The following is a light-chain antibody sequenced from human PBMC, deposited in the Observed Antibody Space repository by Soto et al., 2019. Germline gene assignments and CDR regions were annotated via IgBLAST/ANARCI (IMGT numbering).Light chain of an antibody. CDR3: QKYNCAPQT. V-gene: IGKV1-27*01. J-gene: IGKJ1*01. Sequence: DIQMTQSPSSLSASVGDRVTITCRASQGISNSLAWYQQKPGNVPKLLIYTASTLQSGVPSRFSGSGSGTDFTLTISSLQPEDVATYYCQKYNCAPQTFGQGTKVEIK. CDR2: TAS. CDR1: QGISNS.